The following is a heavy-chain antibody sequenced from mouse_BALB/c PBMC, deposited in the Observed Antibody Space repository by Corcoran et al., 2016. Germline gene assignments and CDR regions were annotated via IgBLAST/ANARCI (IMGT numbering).Heavy chain of an antibody. CDR2: INPNNGGT. D-gene: IGHD1-1*01. V-gene: IGHV1-18*01. CDR1: GYTFTEYT. J-gene: IGHJ1*01. Sequence: EVQLQQSGPELVKPGASVKISCKTSGYTFTEYTMHWVKQSHGKSLEWIGGINPNNGGTSYNQKFKGKATLTVDKSSSTAYMELRSLTSEDSAVYYCARSRSLFITTVAPSYWYLDVWGAGTTVTVSS. CDR3: ARSRSLFITTVAPSYWYLDV.